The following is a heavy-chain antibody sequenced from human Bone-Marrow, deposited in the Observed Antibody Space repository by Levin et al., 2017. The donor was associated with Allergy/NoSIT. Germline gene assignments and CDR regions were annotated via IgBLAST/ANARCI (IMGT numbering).Heavy chain of an antibody. Sequence: GESLKISCAASGFTFSGSGFNWVRQAPGKGLEWISSISDRGIYIYYADSVKGRFTISRDNAKNSVYLQTNSLSAEDTAVYYCARGVWYSGTSTFYFDLWGQGTLVTVSS. V-gene: IGHV3-21*01. CDR2: ISDRGIYI. CDR3: ARGVWYSGTSTFYFDL. D-gene: IGHD1-26*01. CDR1: GFTFSGSG. J-gene: IGHJ4*02.